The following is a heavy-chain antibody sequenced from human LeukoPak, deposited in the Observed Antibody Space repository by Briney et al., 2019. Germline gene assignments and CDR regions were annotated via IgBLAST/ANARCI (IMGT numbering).Heavy chain of an antibody. CDR3: AREGIAAAGPGVGY. CDR2: IIPIFGTA. J-gene: IGHJ4*02. D-gene: IGHD6-13*01. V-gene: IGHV1-69*01. CDR1: GGTFSSYA. Sequence: ASVKVSCKASGGTFSSYAISWVRQAPGQGLEWMGGIIPIFGTANYAQKFQGRVTITADESTSTAYMELSSLRSEDTAVYYCAREGIAAAGPGVGYWGQGTLVTVSS.